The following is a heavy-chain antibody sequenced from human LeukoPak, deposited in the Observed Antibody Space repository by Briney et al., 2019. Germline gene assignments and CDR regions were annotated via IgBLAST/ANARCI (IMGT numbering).Heavy chain of an antibody. J-gene: IGHJ5*02. CDR1: GGSISSGGYY. Sequence: SETLSLTCTVSGGSISSGGYYWSWIRQPPGKGLEWIGYIYHSGSTYYNPSLKSRVTISVDTSKNQFSLKLSSVTAADTAVYYCARHPRSIVVVPAAVGWFDPWGQGTLVTVSS. CDR3: ARHPRSIVVVPAAVGWFDP. CDR2: IYHSGST. V-gene: IGHV4-30-2*03. D-gene: IGHD2-2*01.